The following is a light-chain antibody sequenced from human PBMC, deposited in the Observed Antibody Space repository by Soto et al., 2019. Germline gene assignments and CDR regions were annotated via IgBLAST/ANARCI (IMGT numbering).Light chain of an antibody. CDR2: FNTDGSN. Sequence: QLVLTQSPSASASLGASVRLTCTLDSGHSSYAIAWHQHQPGPGHRSLMTFNTDGSNSNGHGIPDRFSVACSRSERDLTISCREPEDEADYYCQTWCNGTYGVFGGGTKLTVL. J-gene: IGLJ3*02. CDR3: QTWCNGTYGV. V-gene: IGLV4-69*01. CDR1: SGHSSYA.